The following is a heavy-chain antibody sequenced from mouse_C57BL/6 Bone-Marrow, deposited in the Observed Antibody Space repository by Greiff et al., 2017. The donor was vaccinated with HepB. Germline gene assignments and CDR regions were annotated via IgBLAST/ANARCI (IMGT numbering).Heavy chain of an antibody. V-gene: IGHV1-26*01. J-gene: IGHJ1*03. CDR2: INPNNGGT. Sequence: VQLQQSGPELVKPGASVKISCKASGYTFTDYYMNWVKQSHGKSLEWIGDINPNNGGTSYNQKFKGKATLTVDKSSSTAYMELRSLTSEDSAVYYCARLGAAIYYAKVFDVWGTGTTVTVSS. D-gene: IGHD2-1*01. CDR3: ARLGAAIYYAKVFDV. CDR1: GYTFTDYY.